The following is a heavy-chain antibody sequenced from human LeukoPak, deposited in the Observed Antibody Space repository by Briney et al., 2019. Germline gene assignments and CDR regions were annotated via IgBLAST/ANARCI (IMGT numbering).Heavy chain of an antibody. D-gene: IGHD3-22*01. V-gene: IGHV4-30-4*01. CDR2: IYYSGSA. Sequence: SETLSLTCTVSGGSVSSGDYYWSWIRQPPGKGLEWVGYIYYSGSAYYNPSLRSRVTISVDMSKNQFSLKLSSVTAADTAVYYCPRPYYYDSRIDPWGQGTLVTVSS. CDR3: PRPYYYDSRIDP. J-gene: IGHJ5*02. CDR1: GGSVSSGDYY.